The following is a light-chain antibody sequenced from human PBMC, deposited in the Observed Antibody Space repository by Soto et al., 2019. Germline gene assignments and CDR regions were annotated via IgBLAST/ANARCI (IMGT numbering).Light chain of an antibody. J-gene: IGKJ1*01. CDR2: AAS. CDR1: KSITSY. Sequence: DIQMTQPPASLSASVGDRVTITCRASKSITSYLNWYQQQAGQATKLLIDAASSLQSGLPSRFSGSGSGTDFTLTISSLQPEDFATYCCQHSYSTPQTFGQGTKVDIK. CDR3: QHSYSTPQT. V-gene: IGKV1-39*01.